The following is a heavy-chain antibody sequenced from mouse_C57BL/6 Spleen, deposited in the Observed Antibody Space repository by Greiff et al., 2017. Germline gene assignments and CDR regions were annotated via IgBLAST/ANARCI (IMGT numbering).Heavy chain of an antibody. Sequence: LVESGAELVKPGASVKISCKASGYAFSSYWMNWVKQRPGKGLEWIGQIYPGDGDTNYNGKFKGKATLTADNSSSTAYMQLSSLTSEDSAVYFCARAEGTDFGYWGQGTTLTVSS. CDR1: GYAFSSYW. J-gene: IGHJ2*01. V-gene: IGHV1-80*01. D-gene: IGHD2-14*01. CDR3: ARAEGTDFGY. CDR2: IYPGDGDT.